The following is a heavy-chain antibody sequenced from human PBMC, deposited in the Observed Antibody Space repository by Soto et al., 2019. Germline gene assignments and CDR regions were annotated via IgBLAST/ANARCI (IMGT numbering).Heavy chain of an antibody. CDR2: ISGSGGST. D-gene: IGHD3-22*01. CDR3: AKPEFGYDSSGYYPGRDPVHYGMDV. J-gene: IGHJ6*02. Sequence: PGGSLRLSCAASGFTFSSYAMSWVRQAPGKGLEWVSAISGSGGSTYYADSVKGRFTISRDNSKNTLYLQMNSLRAEDTAVYYCAKPEFGYDSSGYYPGRDPVHYGMDVWGQGTTVTVSS. CDR1: GFTFSSYA. V-gene: IGHV3-23*01.